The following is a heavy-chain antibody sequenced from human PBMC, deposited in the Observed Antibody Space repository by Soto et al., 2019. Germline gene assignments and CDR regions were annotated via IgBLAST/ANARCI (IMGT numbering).Heavy chain of an antibody. J-gene: IGHJ6*02. Sequence: SVKVSCKASGGTFSSYAISWVRQAPGQGLEWMGGIIPIFGTANSAQKFQGRVTITADESTSTAYMELSSLRSEDTAGYYCARDPDDSSGYYYGSHGMDVWGQGTTVTVSS. D-gene: IGHD3-22*01. CDR3: ARDPDDSSGYYYGSHGMDV. CDR2: IIPIFGTA. CDR1: GGTFSSYA. V-gene: IGHV1-69*13.